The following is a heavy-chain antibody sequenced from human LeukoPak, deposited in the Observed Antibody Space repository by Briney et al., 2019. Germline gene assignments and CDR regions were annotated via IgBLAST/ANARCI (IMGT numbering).Heavy chain of an antibody. CDR1: GDRVSGSPAV. CDR2: AYYRSQWHI. CDR3: ARGAVRGNANFDY. Sequence: SQTLSLTCAISGDRVSGSPAVWNWIRQSPSRGLEWLGRAYYRSQWHIDYAVSVKGRITITPDTSKNQFSLQLNSVTPEDTAVYYCARGAVRGNANFDYWGQGTLVTVSS. J-gene: IGHJ4*02. V-gene: IGHV6-1*01. D-gene: IGHD3-10*01.